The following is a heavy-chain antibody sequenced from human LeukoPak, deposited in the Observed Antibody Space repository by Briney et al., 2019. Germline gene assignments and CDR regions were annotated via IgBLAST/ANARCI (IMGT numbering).Heavy chain of an antibody. V-gene: IGHV1-18*01. J-gene: IGHJ6*03. Sequence: ASVKVSCKASGYTFTSYGISWVRQAPGQGLEWMGWISAYNGNTNYTQKLQGRVTMTTDTSTSTAYMELRSLRSDDTAVYYCARDLTYDFWSGYSIRGYMDVWGKGTTVTVSS. CDR1: GYTFTSYG. CDR3: ARDLTYDFWSGYSIRGYMDV. CDR2: ISAYNGNT. D-gene: IGHD3-3*01.